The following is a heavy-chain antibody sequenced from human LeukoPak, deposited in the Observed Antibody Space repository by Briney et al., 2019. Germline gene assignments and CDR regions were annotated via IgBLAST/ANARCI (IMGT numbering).Heavy chain of an antibody. CDR1: GFTFSSYS. J-gene: IGHJ6*03. CDR2: ISSSSTYI. V-gene: IGHV3-21*01. CDR3: ARVQGNDYYYYYYMDV. Sequence: GGSLRLSCAASGFTFSSYSMNWVRQAPGKGLEWVSSISSSSTYIYYADSVKGRFTISRDNAKNSLYLQMNSLRAEDTSVYYCARVQGNDYYYYYYMDVWGKGTTVTVSS. D-gene: IGHD1-1*01.